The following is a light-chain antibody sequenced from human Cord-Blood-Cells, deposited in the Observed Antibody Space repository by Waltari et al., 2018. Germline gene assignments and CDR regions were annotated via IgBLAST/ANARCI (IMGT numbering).Light chain of an antibody. V-gene: IGLV3-1*01. Sequence: SYELTQPPSVSVSPGQTASIPCSGDKLGVKYACWYQQKPGQSPVLVIYQDSKRPSGIPERFSGSNSGNTATLTISGTQAMDEADYYCQAWDSSTWVFGGGTKLTVL. CDR1: KLGVKY. CDR2: QDS. CDR3: QAWDSSTWV. J-gene: IGLJ3*02.